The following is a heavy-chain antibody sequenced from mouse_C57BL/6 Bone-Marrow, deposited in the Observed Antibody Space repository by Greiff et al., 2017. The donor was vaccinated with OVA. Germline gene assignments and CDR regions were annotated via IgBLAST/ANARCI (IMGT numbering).Heavy chain of an antibody. CDR1: GFNIKDYY. D-gene: IGHD1-1*01. J-gene: IGHJ3*01. V-gene: IGHV14-2*01. Sequence: EVKLQESGAELVKPGASVKLSCTASGFNIKDYYMHWVKQRTEQGLEWIGRIDPEDGETKYAPKFQGKATITADTSSNTAYLQLSSLTSEDTSFYYCARPSLITTVVATFAYWGQGTLVTVSA. CDR2: IDPEDGET. CDR3: ARPSLITTVVATFAY.